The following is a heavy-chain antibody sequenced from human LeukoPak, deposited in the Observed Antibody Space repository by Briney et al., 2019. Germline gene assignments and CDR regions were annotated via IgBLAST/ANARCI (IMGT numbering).Heavy chain of an antibody. CDR3: ARQYYDSSGYYYFDY. V-gene: IGHV3-11*01. J-gene: IGHJ4*02. CDR1: GFTFSDYY. CDR2: ISSSGSTI. D-gene: IGHD3-22*01. Sequence: GGSLRLSCAASGFTFSDYYMSWIRQAPGKGLEWVSYISSSGSTIYYADSVKGRFTISRDNAKNSLYLQMNSLRAEDTAVYYCARQYYDSSGYYYFDYWGQGTLVTVSS.